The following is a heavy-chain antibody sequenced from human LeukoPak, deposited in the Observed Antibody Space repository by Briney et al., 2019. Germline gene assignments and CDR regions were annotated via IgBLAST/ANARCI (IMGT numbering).Heavy chain of an antibody. Sequence: GGSLRLSCAASGFIFNNAWMNWVRQAQGKGLEWVSSISSSSSYIYYADSVKGRFTISRDNAKNSLYLQMNSLRAEDTAVYYCARVGLRLGELSLGPAFDIWGQGTMVTVSS. CDR2: ISSSSSYI. V-gene: IGHV3-21*01. D-gene: IGHD3-16*02. CDR3: ARVGLRLGELSLGPAFDI. J-gene: IGHJ3*02. CDR1: GFIFNNAW.